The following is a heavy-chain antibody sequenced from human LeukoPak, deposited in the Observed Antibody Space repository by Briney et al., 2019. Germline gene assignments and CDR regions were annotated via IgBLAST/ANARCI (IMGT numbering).Heavy chain of an antibody. CDR3: AKSDCGTIGCKRLHY. V-gene: IGHV3-23*01. J-gene: IGHJ4*02. CDR2: ISGSDGNT. Sequence: GGSLRLSCSTSGFIFSSYALSWVRQAPGKGLEWVSAISGSDGNTYYADSVKGRFTISRDNFKNTLYLQMNSLRAEDTALFYCAKSDCGTIGCKRLHYWGQGTLVTVSS. D-gene: IGHD4/OR15-4a*01. CDR1: GFIFSSYA.